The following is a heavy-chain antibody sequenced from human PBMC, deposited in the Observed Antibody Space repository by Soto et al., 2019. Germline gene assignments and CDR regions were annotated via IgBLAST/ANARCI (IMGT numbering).Heavy chain of an antibody. D-gene: IGHD3-22*01. J-gene: IGHJ4*02. V-gene: IGHV1-69*02. CDR1: GGTFSSYT. Sequence: QVQLVQSGAEVKKPGASVKVSCKASGGTFSSYTISWVRQAPGQGLEWMGRIIPILGIANYAQKFQGRVTITADKSTSTANMELNSLRSEDTAVYYCERALHYDIISLEDYWGQGNLVTVSS. CDR3: ERALHYDIISLEDY. CDR2: IIPILGIA.